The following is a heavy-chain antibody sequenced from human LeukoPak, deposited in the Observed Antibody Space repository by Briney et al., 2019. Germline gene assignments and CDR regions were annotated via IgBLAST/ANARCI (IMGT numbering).Heavy chain of an antibody. CDR3: ARHFPIAAAGYDAFDI. D-gene: IGHD6-13*01. CDR1: GYSFTSYW. J-gene: IGHJ3*02. V-gene: IGHV5-51*01. Sequence: GESLKISCKGSGYSFTSYWIGWVRQMPGKGLEWMGIIYPGDSDTRYSPSFQGQVTISADKSISTAYLQWSSLKASDTAMYYCARHFPIAAAGYDAFDIWGQGTMVTVSS. CDR2: IYPGDSDT.